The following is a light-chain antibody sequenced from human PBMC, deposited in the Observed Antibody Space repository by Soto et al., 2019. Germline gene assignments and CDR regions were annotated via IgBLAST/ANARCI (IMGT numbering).Light chain of an antibody. J-gene: IGKJ5*01. CDR2: GAF. Sequence: EIVLPQSPGTLSLSPGERATLSCRASPSVANFVAWYQQKPGQAPRLLIYGAFNRATGIPARFSGSGSGTDFTLTISSLEPEDSAVYYCQQRNIWPPVTFGHGTRLEIK. CDR1: PSVANF. V-gene: IGKV3-11*01. CDR3: QQRNIWPPVT.